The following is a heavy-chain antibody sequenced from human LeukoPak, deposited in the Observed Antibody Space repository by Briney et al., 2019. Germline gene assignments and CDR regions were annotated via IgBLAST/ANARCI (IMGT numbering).Heavy chain of an antibody. V-gene: IGHV1-2*02. J-gene: IGHJ4*02. CDR2: INPNSGGT. Sequence: ASVKVSCKASGYTFTGYYMHWVRQAPGQGLELMGWINPNSGGTNYAQQFQGRVTMTRDTSISTAYMELSRLRSDDTAVYYCARDRGYNWNDGLDYWGQGTLVTVSS. CDR1: GYTFTGYY. CDR3: ARDRGYNWNDGLDY. D-gene: IGHD1-1*01.